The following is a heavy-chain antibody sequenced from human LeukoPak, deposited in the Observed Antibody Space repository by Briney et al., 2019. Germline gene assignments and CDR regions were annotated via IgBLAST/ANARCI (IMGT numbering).Heavy chain of an antibody. CDR2: ISSSGSTI. V-gene: IGHV3-48*03. J-gene: IGHJ3*02. D-gene: IGHD3-10*01. CDR3: ARGGALWFGELFPPNAFDI. CDR1: GFTFDDYA. Sequence: GGSLRLSCAASGFTFDDYAMSWVRQAPGKGLEWVSYISSSGSTIYYADSVKGRFTISRDNAKNSLYLQMNSLRAEDTAVYYCARGGALWFGELFPPNAFDIWGQGTMVTVSS.